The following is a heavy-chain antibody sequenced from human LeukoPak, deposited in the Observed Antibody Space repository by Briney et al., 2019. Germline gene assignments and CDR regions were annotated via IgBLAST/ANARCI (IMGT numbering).Heavy chain of an antibody. V-gene: IGHV3-30*04. CDR3: ARVPGYDSSGYFDY. D-gene: IGHD3-22*01. CDR1: GFTFSSYA. Sequence: GRSLRLSCAASGFTFSSYAMHWVRQAPGKGLEWVAVIPYDGSNKYYADSVKGRFTISRDNSKNTLYLQMNSLRAEDTAVYYCARVPGYDSSGYFDYWGQGTLVTVSS. CDR2: IPYDGSNK. J-gene: IGHJ4*02.